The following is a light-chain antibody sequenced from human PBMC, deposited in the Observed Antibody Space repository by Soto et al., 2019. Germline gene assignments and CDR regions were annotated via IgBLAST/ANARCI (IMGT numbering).Light chain of an antibody. CDR3: QQYGSSPQT. V-gene: IGKV3-20*01. CDR2: GAS. J-gene: IGKJ1*01. CDR1: HSVGTY. Sequence: EVMLLLSLGTLPLNPGERATLSCRASHSVGTYLVWYQQKPGQAPRLLIYGASTRATGIPDRFSGSGSGTDFTLTISRLEPEDFAVYYCQQYGSSPQTFGQ.